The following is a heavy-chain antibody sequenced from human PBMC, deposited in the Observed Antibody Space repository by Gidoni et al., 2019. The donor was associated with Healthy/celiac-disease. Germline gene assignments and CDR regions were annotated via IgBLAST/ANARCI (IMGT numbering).Heavy chain of an antibody. CDR3: ARQNPGLRWDDP. CDR1: GGSISSSSYY. CDR2: IYYSGST. J-gene: IGHJ5*02. D-gene: IGHD1-26*01. V-gene: IGHV4-39*01. Sequence: QLQLQESVPGLVKPSETLSLTCTVPGGSISSSSYYWGWIRQPPGKGLEWIGSIYYSGSTYYNPSLKSRVTISVDTSKNQFSLKLSSVTAADTAVYYCARQNPGLRWDDPWGQGTLVTVSS.